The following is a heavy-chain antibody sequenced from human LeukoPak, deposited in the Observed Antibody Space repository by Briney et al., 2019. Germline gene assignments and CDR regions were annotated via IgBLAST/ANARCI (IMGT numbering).Heavy chain of an antibody. CDR3: AREAYDFWSGYGWFDP. Sequence: SETLSLTCTVSGGSISSGSYYWSWIRQPAGKGLEWIGRIYTSGSTNYNPSLKSRVTISVDTSKNQFSLKLSSVTAADTAVYYCAREAYDFWSGYGWFDPWGQGTLVTVSS. V-gene: IGHV4-61*02. CDR1: GGSISSGSYY. D-gene: IGHD3-3*01. J-gene: IGHJ5*02. CDR2: IYTSGST.